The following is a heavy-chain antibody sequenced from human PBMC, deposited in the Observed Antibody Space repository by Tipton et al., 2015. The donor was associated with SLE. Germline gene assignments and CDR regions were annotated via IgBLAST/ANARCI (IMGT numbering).Heavy chain of an antibody. D-gene: IGHD6-19*01. CDR1: GGSISGHY. V-gene: IGHV4-59*11. J-gene: IGHJ4*02. CDR2: IFYSGST. CDR3: ARDLGAVAGHYFDY. Sequence: GSLRLSCTVSGGSISGHYWSWIRQPPGKGLEWIGYIFYSGSTNYNPSLKSRVTISVDTSKNQFSLKLSSVTAADTAVYYCARDLGAVAGHYFDYWGQGTLVTVSS.